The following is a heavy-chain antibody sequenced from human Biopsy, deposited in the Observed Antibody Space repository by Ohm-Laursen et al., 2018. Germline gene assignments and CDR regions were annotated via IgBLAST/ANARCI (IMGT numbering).Heavy chain of an antibody. CDR2: ITTYNGNT. CDR3: ARDRGYYYYGMDV. Sequence: VSSVKVSCKASGYTFTDYGVSWVRQAPGQGLEWMGWITTYNGNTNYVQKVQGRVTMTTDTSTSTAYMELRSLRSDDTAVYYCARDRGYYYYGMDVWGQGTTVTVSS. CDR1: GYTFTDYG. D-gene: IGHD3-10*01. V-gene: IGHV1-18*01. J-gene: IGHJ6*02.